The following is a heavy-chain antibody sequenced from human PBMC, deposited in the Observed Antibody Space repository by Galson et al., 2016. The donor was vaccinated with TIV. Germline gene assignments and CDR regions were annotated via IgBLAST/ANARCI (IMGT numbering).Heavy chain of an antibody. D-gene: IGHD2-21*02. CDR2: ISYDGINK. CDR3: ARETGCGGDCYYFDY. Sequence: SLRLSCAASGFTFRSHAMHWVRQAPGKGLEWVADISYDGINKYYADSVKGRFTVSRDNSMSTLYLQLNSLRTEDTAVYYCARETGCGGDCYYFDYWGQGTLVTVSS. J-gene: IGHJ4*02. CDR1: GFTFRSHA. V-gene: IGHV3-30*01.